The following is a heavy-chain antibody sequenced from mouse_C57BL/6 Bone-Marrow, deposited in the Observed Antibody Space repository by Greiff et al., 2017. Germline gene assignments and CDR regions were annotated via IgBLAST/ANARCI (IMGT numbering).Heavy chain of an antibody. CDR1: GFNIKDYY. CDR2: LDPEDGET. V-gene: IGHV14-2*01. J-gene: IGHJ2*01. Sequence: EVQLQQSGAELVKPGASVKLSCTASGFNIKDYYIHWVKQRTEPGLEWIGRLDPEDGETKYAPKFQDKATITADTSSNTAYLQLSSLTSEDTAVYYCTRSLIYYGTNYWGQGTTLTVSS. D-gene: IGHD1-1*01. CDR3: TRSLIYYGTNY.